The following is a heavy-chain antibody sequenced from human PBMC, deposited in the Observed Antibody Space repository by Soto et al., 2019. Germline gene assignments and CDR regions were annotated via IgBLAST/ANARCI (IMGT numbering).Heavy chain of an antibody. V-gene: IGHV4-4*07. CDR3: ARDREAGYNFYYGMDL. CDR1: GADINTYS. D-gene: IGHD6-19*01. Sequence: SETLSLTCSVSGADINTYSWTWIRQPAGKGLEWIGRIYTSASITYNPSLKGRVTLSVDTSTNQVSLRLASVTAADTAIYYCARDREAGYNFYYGMDLWGQGTTVTVSS. CDR2: IYTSASI. J-gene: IGHJ6*02.